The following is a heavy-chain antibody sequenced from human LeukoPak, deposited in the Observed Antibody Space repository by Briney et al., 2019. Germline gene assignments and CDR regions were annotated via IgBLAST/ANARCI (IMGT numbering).Heavy chain of an antibody. CDR3: ARVVHYGSGSHKTPYYYYGMDV. CDR2: IYYSGST. J-gene: IGHJ6*02. Sequence: SETLSLTCTVSGGSISSYYWSWIRQPPGKGLEWNGYIYYSGSTNYNPSLKSRVTISVDTSKNQFSLKLSSVTAADTAVYYCARVVHYGSGSHKTPYYYYGMDVWGQGTTVTVSS. V-gene: IGHV4-59*01. CDR1: GGSISSYY. D-gene: IGHD3-10*01.